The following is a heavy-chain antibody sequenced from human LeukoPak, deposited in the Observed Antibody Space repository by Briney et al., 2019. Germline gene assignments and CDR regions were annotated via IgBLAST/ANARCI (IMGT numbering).Heavy chain of an antibody. CDR1: GGTFSSYT. D-gene: IGHD3-22*01. Sequence: SVKVSCKASGGTFSSYTISWVRQAPGQGLEWMGRIIPILGIADYAQKFQGRVTITADKSTSTAYMELSSLRSEDTAVYYCARAPYYYDSSGYYPYDYWGQGTLVTVSS. V-gene: IGHV1-69*02. CDR2: IIPILGIA. CDR3: ARAPYYYDSSGYYPYDY. J-gene: IGHJ4*02.